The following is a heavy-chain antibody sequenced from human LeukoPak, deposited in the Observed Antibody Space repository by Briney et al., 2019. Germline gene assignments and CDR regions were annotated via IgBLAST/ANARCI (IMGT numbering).Heavy chain of an antibody. D-gene: IGHD3-3*01. Sequence: ASVKVSCKASGYTFTSYYMHWVRQAPGQGLEWMGIINPSGGSTSYAQKFQGRVTMTEDTSTDTAYMELSSLRSEDTAVYYCATALGDFWSGYTLYYFDYWGQGTLVTVSS. CDR1: GYTFTSYY. CDR3: ATALGDFWSGYTLYYFDY. CDR2: INPSGGST. V-gene: IGHV1-46*01. J-gene: IGHJ4*02.